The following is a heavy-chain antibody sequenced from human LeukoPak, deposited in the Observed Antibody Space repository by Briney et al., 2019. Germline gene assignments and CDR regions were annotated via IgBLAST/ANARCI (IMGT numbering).Heavy chain of an antibody. CDR3: ARENCGGDCYPDY. Sequence: ASVKVSCKASGGTFSSYAISWVRQAPGQGLEWMGGIIPIFGTANYAQKFQGRVTITADKSTSTAYMELSSLRSEDTAVYYCARENCGGDCYPDYWGQGTLVTVSS. CDR1: GGTFSSYA. CDR2: IIPIFGTA. J-gene: IGHJ4*02. D-gene: IGHD2-21*02. V-gene: IGHV1-69*06.